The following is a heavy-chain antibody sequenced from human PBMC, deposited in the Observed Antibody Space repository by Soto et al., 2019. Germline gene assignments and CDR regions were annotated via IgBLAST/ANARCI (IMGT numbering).Heavy chain of an antibody. J-gene: IGHJ1*01. CDR2: ISSNGGST. CDR3: ARAPTGDYLEYFQH. Sequence: PGGSLRLSCAASGFTFSSYAMHWVRQAPGKGLEYVSAISSNGGSTYYANSVKGRFTISRDNSKNTLYLQMGSLRAEDMAVYYCARAPTGDYLEYFQHWGQGTLVTVSS. D-gene: IGHD4-17*01. V-gene: IGHV3-64*01. CDR1: GFTFSSYA.